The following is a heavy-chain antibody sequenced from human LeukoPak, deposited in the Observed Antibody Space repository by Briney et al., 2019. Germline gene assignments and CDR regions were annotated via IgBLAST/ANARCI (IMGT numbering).Heavy chain of an antibody. V-gene: IGHV4-38-2*02. CDR3: ASSPGGQQLVRGCHY. J-gene: IGHJ4*02. D-gene: IGHD6-13*01. Sequence: PSETLSLTCTVSGYSISSGYYWGWIRQPPGKGLEWIGSIYHSGSTYYNPSLKSRVIISVDRSKNQFSLKLSSVTAADTAVYYCASSPGGQQLVRGCHYWGQGTLVTVSS. CDR2: IYHSGST. CDR1: GYSISSGYY.